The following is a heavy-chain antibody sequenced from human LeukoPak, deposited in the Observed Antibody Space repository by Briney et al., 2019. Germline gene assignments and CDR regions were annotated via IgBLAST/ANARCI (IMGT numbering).Heavy chain of an antibody. Sequence: SETQSLTCTVSGGSISSYYWSWIRQPAGKGLEWIGRIYTSGSTNYNPSLKSRVTMSVDTSKNQFSLKLSSVTAADTAVYYCARGIPFITMVRANWFDPWGQGTLVTVSS. CDR3: ARGIPFITMVRANWFDP. J-gene: IGHJ5*02. CDR1: GGSISSYY. V-gene: IGHV4-4*07. CDR2: IYTSGST. D-gene: IGHD3-10*01.